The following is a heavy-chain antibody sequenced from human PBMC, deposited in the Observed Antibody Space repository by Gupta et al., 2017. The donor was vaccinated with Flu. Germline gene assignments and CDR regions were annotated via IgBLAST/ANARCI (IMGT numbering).Heavy chain of an antibody. D-gene: IGHD3-22*01. V-gene: IGHV1-2*02. CDR1: GYTFTGYY. J-gene: IGHJ4*02. CDR3: ARDLNSDYYDSSGYRGVALDY. CDR2: INPNSGGT. Sequence: QVQLVQSGAEVKKPGASVKVSCKASGYTFTGYYMHWVRQAPGQGLEWMGWINPNSGGTNYAQKFQGRVTMTRDTSISTAYMELSRLRSDDTAVYYCARDLNSDYYDSSGYRGVALDYWGQGTLVTVSS.